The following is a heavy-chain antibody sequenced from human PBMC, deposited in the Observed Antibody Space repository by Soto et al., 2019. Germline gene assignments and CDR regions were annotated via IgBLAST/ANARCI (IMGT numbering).Heavy chain of an antibody. Sequence: GGSLRLSCTAAGFTFSSHWMTWVRQAPGKALEWVANIKQDGSEEYYVDSVKGRFTISRDNSKNTLYLQMNSLRAEDTAVYYCAKGQAGIAVAGSRSNWFDPWGQGTLVTVSS. J-gene: IGHJ5*02. V-gene: IGHV3-7*03. CDR2: IKQDGSEE. CDR1: GFTFSSHW. CDR3: AKGQAGIAVAGSRSNWFDP. D-gene: IGHD6-19*01.